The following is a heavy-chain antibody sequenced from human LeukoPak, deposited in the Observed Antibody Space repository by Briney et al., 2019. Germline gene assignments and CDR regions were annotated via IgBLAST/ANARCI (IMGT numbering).Heavy chain of an antibody. D-gene: IGHD6-6*01. Sequence: PGGSLRLSCVASGFIFNNYGMNWVRQAPRKGLEWVSAISGSGDSRYYADSVKGRFIISRDNSKNTVYLQMNSLRVEDTAVYYCARGGAARPDFWGQGTLVTVSS. CDR1: GFIFNNYG. CDR2: ISGSGDSR. V-gene: IGHV3-23*01. J-gene: IGHJ4*02. CDR3: ARGGAARPDF.